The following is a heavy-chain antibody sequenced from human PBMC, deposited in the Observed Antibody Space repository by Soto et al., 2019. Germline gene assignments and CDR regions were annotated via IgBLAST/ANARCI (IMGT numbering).Heavy chain of an antibody. J-gene: IGHJ5*02. Sequence: PXGSLILSWASSGFTFRSFTMNLVLQAPGKGLEWVSTISSNSAYIYYTDALRGRFTISRDNAKNSLHLQMNSLRAEDTAVYYCTRDESRDSSARGWFDPWGPGTLVTVSS. D-gene: IGHD6-13*01. V-gene: IGHV3-21*01. CDR2: ISSNSAYI. CDR3: TRDESRDSSARGWFDP. CDR1: GFTFRSFT.